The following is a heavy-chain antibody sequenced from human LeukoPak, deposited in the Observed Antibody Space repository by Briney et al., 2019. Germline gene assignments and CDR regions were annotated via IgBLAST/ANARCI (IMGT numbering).Heavy chain of an antibody. D-gene: IGHD1-14*01. CDR3: AKPARTDYVDY. CDR1: GLSLNNYA. J-gene: IGHJ4*02. Sequence: GGSLRLSCTASGLSLNNYAMSWVRQVPGKGLEWVSASSSSDDGKWYAESVRGRFTISRDTSKNTVYLQMNSLRVEDAGVYYCAKPARTDYVDYWGQGTLVTVSS. V-gene: IGHV3-23*01. CDR2: SSSSDDGK.